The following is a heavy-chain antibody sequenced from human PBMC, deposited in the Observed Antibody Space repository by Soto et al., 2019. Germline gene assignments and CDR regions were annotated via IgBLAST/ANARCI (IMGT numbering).Heavy chain of an antibody. CDR1: GGTFSDYA. CDR2: IIPMFATT. CDR3: ARGRGIRVSSTWNLYRYYNVDV. V-gene: IGHV1-69*01. D-gene: IGHD6-13*01. J-gene: IGHJ6*02. Sequence: QVQLVQSGAEVRKSGSSVKVSCKAAGGTFSDYALSWVRQAPGQGLEWMGGIIPMFATTNYAQKFQGRVTITAGDSAPTAHRGLSSPKSGDTAVYYCARGRGIRVSSTWNLYRYYNVDVWGQGTTVTVSS.